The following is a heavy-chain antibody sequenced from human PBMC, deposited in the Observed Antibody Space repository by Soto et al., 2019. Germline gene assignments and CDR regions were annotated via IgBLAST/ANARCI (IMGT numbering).Heavy chain of an antibody. Sequence: SETLSLTCAVYGGSFSGYYWSWIRQPPGKGLEWIGEINHSGSTNYNPSLKSRVTISVDTSKIQFSLKLSSVTAADTAVYYCARNAAAYCSGGSCYNFDYWGQGTLVTVSS. CDR1: GGSFSGYY. V-gene: IGHV4-34*01. CDR3: ARNAAAYCSGGSCYNFDY. J-gene: IGHJ4*02. CDR2: INHSGST. D-gene: IGHD2-15*01.